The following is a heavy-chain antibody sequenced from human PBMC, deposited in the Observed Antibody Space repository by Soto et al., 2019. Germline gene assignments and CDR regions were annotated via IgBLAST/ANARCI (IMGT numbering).Heavy chain of an antibody. D-gene: IGHD3-22*01. CDR3: ASGPYYYDSSGSNNWFDP. V-gene: IGHV4-59*01. CDR1: GGSISSYY. J-gene: IGHJ5*02. Sequence: SETLSLTCTVSGGSISSYYWSWIRQPPGKGLEWIGYIYYSGSTNYNPSLKSRVTISVDTSKNQFSLKLSSVTAADTAVYYCASGPYYYDSSGSNNWFDPWGQGTLVTVSS. CDR2: IYYSGST.